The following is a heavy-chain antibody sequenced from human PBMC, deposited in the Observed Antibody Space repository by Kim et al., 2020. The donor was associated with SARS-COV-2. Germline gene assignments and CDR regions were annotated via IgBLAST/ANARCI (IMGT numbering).Heavy chain of an antibody. J-gene: IGHJ6*02. Sequence: ADSVKGRFTISRDNSKNSLYLQMNSLRTEDTALYYCAKGWAVAHYYGMDVWGQGTTVTVSS. D-gene: IGHD5-12*01. V-gene: IGHV3-43*01. CDR3: AKGWAVAHYYGMDV.